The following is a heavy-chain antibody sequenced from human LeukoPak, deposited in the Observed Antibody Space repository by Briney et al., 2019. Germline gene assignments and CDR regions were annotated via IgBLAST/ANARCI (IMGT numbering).Heavy chain of an antibody. J-gene: IGHJ4*02. Sequence: GGSLRLSCAASGFTFSSYAMHWVRQAPGKGLEWVSGISWNSGSIGYADSVKGRFTISRDNAKNSLYLQMNSLRAEDTALYYCAKDIHLEAAAGHFDYWGQGTLVTVSS. CDR2: ISWNSGSI. CDR1: GFTFSSYA. CDR3: AKDIHLEAAAGHFDY. V-gene: IGHV3-9*01. D-gene: IGHD6-13*01.